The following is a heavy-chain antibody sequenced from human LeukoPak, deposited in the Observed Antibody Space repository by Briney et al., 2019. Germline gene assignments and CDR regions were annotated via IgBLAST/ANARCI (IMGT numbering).Heavy chain of an antibody. J-gene: IGHJ5*02. Sequence: PSETLSLTCAVSGGSISSGGYSWSWIRQPPGKGLEWIGYIYHSGSTYYNPSLKSRVTISVDRSKDQFSLKLSSVTAADTAVYYCARGIPYDPVGQGTLVTVSS. CDR1: GGSISSGGYS. CDR2: IYHSGST. CDR3: ARGIPYDP. V-gene: IGHV4-30-2*01.